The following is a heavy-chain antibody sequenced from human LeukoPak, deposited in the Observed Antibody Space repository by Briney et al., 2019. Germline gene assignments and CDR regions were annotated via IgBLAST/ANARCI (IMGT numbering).Heavy chain of an antibody. CDR2: FDPEDGET. D-gene: IGHD3-22*01. Sequence: ASVKVSCKVSGYTLTELSMHWVRQAPGKGLEWMGGFDPEDGETIYAQKFQGRVTMTEDTSTDTAYMELSSLRSEDTAVYYCATPYYYDSSGPFPYDYWGQGTLVTVSS. CDR1: GYTLTELS. J-gene: IGHJ4*02. CDR3: ATPYYYDSSGPFPYDY. V-gene: IGHV1-24*01.